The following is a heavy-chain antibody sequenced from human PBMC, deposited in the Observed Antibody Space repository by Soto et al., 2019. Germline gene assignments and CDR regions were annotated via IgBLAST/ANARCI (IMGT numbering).Heavy chain of an antibody. V-gene: IGHV4-39*01. J-gene: IGHJ4*02. Sequence: SETLSLTCTVSGGSISSSSYKWGWIRQPPGKSLEWIGNIFYSGSTYYNPSLKSRVTLSVDTSKNQFSLTLSSVTAADTAVYYCARYAAAAGISDYWGQGTLVTVSS. CDR2: IFYSGST. CDR3: ARYAAAAGISDY. CDR1: GGSISSSSYK. D-gene: IGHD6-13*01.